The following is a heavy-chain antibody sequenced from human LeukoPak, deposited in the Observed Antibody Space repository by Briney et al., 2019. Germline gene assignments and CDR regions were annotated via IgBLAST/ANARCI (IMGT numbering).Heavy chain of an antibody. CDR1: GYTFTGYY. CDR2: INPNSGGT. V-gene: IGHV1-2*04. D-gene: IGHD6-13*01. Sequence: ASVKVSCKASGYTFTGYYMHWVRQAPGQGLEWMGWINPNSGGTNYAQKFQGWVTMTRDTSISTAYMELSRLRSDDTAVYYCARVSKAAAGTGWFDPWGQGTLVTVSS. J-gene: IGHJ5*02. CDR3: ARVSKAAAGTGWFDP.